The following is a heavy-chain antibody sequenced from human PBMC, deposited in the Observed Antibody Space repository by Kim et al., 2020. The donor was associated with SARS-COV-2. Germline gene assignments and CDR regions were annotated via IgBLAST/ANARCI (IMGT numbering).Heavy chain of an antibody. V-gene: IGHV4-59*01. D-gene: IGHD2-8*02. J-gene: IGHJ5*02. CDR1: GCSINSYY. CDR3: ARNLRRTDWFDP. CDR2: SYYSGST. Sequence: SETLSLTCTVSGCSINSYYWSWIRQPPGKGLEWIGSSYYSGSTNYNPSLKSRVTISVDTSKNQFSLKLNSVTAADTAMYYCARNLRRTDWFDPWGQGTLVTVSS.